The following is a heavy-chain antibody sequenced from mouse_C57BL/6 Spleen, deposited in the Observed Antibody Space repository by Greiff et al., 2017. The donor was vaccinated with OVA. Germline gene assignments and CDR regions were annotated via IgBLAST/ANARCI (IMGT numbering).Heavy chain of an antibody. CDR3: ARAYDGRSDFDY. D-gene: IGHD1-1*01. V-gene: IGHV5-4*03. J-gene: IGHJ2*01. CDR2: ISDGGSYT. Sequence: EVMLVESGGGLVKPGGSLKLSCAASGFTFSSYAMSWVRQTPEKRLEWVATISDGGSYTSYPDNVKGRFTISRDNAKNNLYLQMSHLKSEDTAMYYCARAYDGRSDFDYWGQGTTLTVSS. CDR1: GFTFSSYA.